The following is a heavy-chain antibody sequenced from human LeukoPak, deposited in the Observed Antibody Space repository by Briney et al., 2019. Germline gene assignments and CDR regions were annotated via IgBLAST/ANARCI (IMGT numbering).Heavy chain of an antibody. CDR1: GGSISSYY. J-gene: IGHJ5*02. CDR3: ARDYVGSSWYPNWFDP. V-gene: IGHV4-4*07. Sequence: PSETLSLTCTVSGGSISSYYWSWIRQPAGKGLEWIGRIYTSGSTYYNPSLKSRVTISVDTSKNQFSLKLSSVTAADTAVYYCARDYVGSSWYPNWFDPWGQGTLVTVSS. D-gene: IGHD6-13*01. CDR2: IYTSGST.